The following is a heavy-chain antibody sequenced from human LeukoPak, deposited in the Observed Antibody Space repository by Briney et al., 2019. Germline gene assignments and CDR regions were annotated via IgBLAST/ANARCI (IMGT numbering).Heavy chain of an antibody. CDR1: GGYISNYY. D-gene: IGHD6-19*01. CDR3: ARAGARYSSGWYWLDP. Sequence: SETLSLTCTVSGGYISNYYWNWIRQPPGKGLEWIGYIYYSGSTNYNPSLKSRVTISVDTSKNQFSLKLSSVTAADTAVYYCARAGARYSSGWYWLDPWGQGTLVTVSS. J-gene: IGHJ5*02. CDR2: IYYSGST. V-gene: IGHV4-59*01.